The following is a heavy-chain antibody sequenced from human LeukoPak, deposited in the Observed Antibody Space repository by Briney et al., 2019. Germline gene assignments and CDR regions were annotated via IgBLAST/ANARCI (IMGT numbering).Heavy chain of an antibody. Sequence: GGSLRLSCEASGLNFSNFGMSWVRQAPGKGLEWVSGITSDGSTYYADSVRGRFIISRDNFKNTLYLQMNSLRAEDRALYYCAREYMDVWGKGTMVTISS. J-gene: IGHJ6*03. CDR3: AREYMDV. CDR1: GLNFSNFG. CDR2: ITSDGST. V-gene: IGHV3-23*01.